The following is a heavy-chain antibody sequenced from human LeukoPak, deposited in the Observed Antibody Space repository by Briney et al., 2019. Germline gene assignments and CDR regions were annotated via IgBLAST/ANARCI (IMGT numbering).Heavy chain of an antibody. CDR1: GLPFSSYW. J-gene: IGHJ6*02. CDR2: IKQDGSKK. CDR3: ARRNAMDV. V-gene: IGHV3-7*03. Sequence: PGGSLRLSCVASGLPFSSYWMTWVRQAPGKGLEWVANIKQDGSKKSYVDSVKGRFTISRDDAKSSLYLQMNSLRAEDTAVYYCARRNAMDVWGQGTTVIVFS.